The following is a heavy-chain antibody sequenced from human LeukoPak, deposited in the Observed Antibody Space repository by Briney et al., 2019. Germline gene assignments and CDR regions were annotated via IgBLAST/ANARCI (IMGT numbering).Heavy chain of an antibody. Sequence: PGGSLRLSCAASGFSFSDYYMSWIRQAPGKGLEWVSYMSSSGDTIYYADSVKGRFTISRDNAKNSLFLQMNSLKTEDTAVYYCQLNSGYDIDRVYWGQGTLVTVSS. J-gene: IGHJ4*02. V-gene: IGHV3-11*01. CDR3: QLNSGYDIDRVY. CDR1: GFSFSDYY. CDR2: MSSSGDTI. D-gene: IGHD5-12*01.